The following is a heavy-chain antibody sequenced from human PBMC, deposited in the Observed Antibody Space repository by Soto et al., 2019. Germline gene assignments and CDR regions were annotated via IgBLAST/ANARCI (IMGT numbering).Heavy chain of an antibody. CDR2: INHSGST. CDR1: GGSFSGYY. D-gene: IGHD3-3*01. Sequence: QVQLQQWGAGLLKPSETLSLTCAVYGGSFSGYYWSWIRQPPGKGLEWIGEINHSGSTNYNPSLKSRVTISVDTSKNQFSLKLSSVTAADTAVYYCARGSIKSRGSGRITIFGVVISYKSNWFDPWGQGTLVTVSS. J-gene: IGHJ5*02. CDR3: ARGSIKSRGSGRITIFGVVISYKSNWFDP. V-gene: IGHV4-34*01.